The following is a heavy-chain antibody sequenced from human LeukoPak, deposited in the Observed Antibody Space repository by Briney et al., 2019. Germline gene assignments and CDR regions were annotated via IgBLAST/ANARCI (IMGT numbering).Heavy chain of an antibody. V-gene: IGHV1-46*03. D-gene: IGHD6-6*01. CDR1: GYTFTNHY. Sequence: ASVKASCKPFGYTFTNHYIHWVRQAPGQGLEWMGMVNPGDGSTSYAQNFQGRVTMTRDTSTSTLYMELSSLKSGGTAVYYCTRVGQLVFAYWGQGTLVTVSS. CDR2: VNPGDGST. CDR3: TRVGQLVFAY. J-gene: IGHJ4*02.